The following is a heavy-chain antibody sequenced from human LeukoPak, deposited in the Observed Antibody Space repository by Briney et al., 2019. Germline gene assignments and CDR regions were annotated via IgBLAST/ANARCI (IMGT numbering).Heavy chain of an antibody. CDR2: INTNTGNP. V-gene: IGHV7-4-1*02. Sequence: ASVKVSCKASGYTFTSYAINWVRQAPGQGLEWLGGINTNTGNPTYAQGFTGRFVFSLDTSVSTAYLQISSLKAEDTAVYCARVYSAEEQWLVLEDWGQGTLVTVSS. D-gene: IGHD6-19*01. J-gene: IGHJ4*02. CDR1: GYTFTSYA. CDR3: ARVYSAEEQWLVLED.